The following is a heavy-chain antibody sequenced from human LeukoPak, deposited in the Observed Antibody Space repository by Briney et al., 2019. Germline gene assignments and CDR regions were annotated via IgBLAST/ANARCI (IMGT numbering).Heavy chain of an antibody. CDR3: AREGGSDYYYMDV. J-gene: IGHJ6*03. CDR1: GYTFTSYG. V-gene: IGHV1-2*02. D-gene: IGHD3-16*01. Sequence: ASVKVSCKASGYTFTSYGTSSVRQAPGQGLEWRGWINPNSGGTNYAQKFQGRVTMTRDTSISTAYLELSRLRSDDTAVYYCAREGGSDYYYMDVWGKGTTVTISS. CDR2: INPNSGGT.